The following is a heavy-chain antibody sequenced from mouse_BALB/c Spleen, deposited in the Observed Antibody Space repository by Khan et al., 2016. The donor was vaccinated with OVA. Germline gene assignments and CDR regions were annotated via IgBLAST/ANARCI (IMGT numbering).Heavy chain of an antibody. CDR1: GYTFTSNW. J-gene: IGHJ3*01. D-gene: IGHD1-1*01. V-gene: IGHV1-7*01. CDR2: INPSTGYT. Sequence: QVQLQQSGAELAKPGASVKMSCKASGYTFTSNWMYWVKQRPGQGLEWIGYINPSTGYTEYNQKFKDKATLTADKSSSTAYMQLSSLTSEDSAVYYCANHGSSSAWLTYWGQGTLVTVSA. CDR3: ANHGSSSAWLTY.